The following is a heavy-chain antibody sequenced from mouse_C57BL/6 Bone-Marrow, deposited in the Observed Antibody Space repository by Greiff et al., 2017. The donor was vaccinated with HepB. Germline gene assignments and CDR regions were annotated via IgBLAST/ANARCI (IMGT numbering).Heavy chain of an antibody. CDR2: ISSGSSTI. V-gene: IGHV5-17*01. J-gene: IGHJ4*01. CDR3: ARPGYGLRRPYYAMDY. Sequence: EVQLVESGGGLVKPGGSLKLSCAASGFTFSDYGMHWVRQAPDQGLEWVAYISSGSSTIYYAATVKGRFTISRDTAKHTLFLQMTSLRSEDTAMYYCARPGYGLRRPYYAMDYWGQGTSVTVSS. D-gene: IGHD2-2*01. CDR1: GFTFSDYG.